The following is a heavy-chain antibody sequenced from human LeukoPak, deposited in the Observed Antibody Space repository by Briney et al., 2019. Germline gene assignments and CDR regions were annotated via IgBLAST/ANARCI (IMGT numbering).Heavy chain of an antibody. CDR2: IYYSGST. Sequence: SETLSLTCTVSGGSISSYYWSWIRQPPGKGLEWIGYIYYSGSTNYNPPLKSRVTISVDTSKNQFSLKLSSVTAADTAVYYCARHGYSKDIDYWGQGTLVTGSS. V-gene: IGHV4-59*08. CDR3: ARHGYSKDIDY. J-gene: IGHJ4*02. CDR1: GGSISSYY. D-gene: IGHD6-13*01.